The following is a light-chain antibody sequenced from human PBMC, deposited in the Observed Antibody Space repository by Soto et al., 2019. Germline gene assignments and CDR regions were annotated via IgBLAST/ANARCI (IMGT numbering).Light chain of an antibody. J-gene: IGLJ1*01. Sequence: QSVLTQPPSVSWAPRQRVTIACTGSSYNIGAGYDVHWYQQLPGTAPKLIIDGNSNRPSGVPDQFSGSKSGTSASLVITGLKAEDEAYYYCGSWDSSLSAYVVGTGTKLTVL. CDR2: GNS. CDR3: GSWDSSLSAYV. CDR1: SYNIGAGYD. V-gene: IGLV1-40*01.